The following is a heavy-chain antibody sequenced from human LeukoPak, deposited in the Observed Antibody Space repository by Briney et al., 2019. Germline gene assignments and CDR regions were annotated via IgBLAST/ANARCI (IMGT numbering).Heavy chain of an antibody. Sequence: PGGSLRLSCAASGFTFSSYSMNWVRQAPGKGLEWVSSISSSSSYIYYADSVKGRFTISRDNAKNSLYLQMNSLRAEDTAVYYCATSSYSYGSHDAFDIWGQGTMVTVSS. CDR2: ISSSSSYI. V-gene: IGHV3-21*01. CDR3: ATSSYSYGSHDAFDI. J-gene: IGHJ3*02. D-gene: IGHD5-18*01. CDR1: GFTFSSYS.